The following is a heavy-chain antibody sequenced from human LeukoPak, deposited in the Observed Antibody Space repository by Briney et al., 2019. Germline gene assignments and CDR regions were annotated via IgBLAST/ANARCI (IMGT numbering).Heavy chain of an antibody. D-gene: IGHD3-16*01. CDR2: IKHDESEK. J-gene: IGHJ4*02. V-gene: IGHV3-7*01. CDR3: TRRLDD. CDR1: GFSFNSDW. Sequence: GGSLRLSCAASGFSFNSDWMDWVRQAPGKGLEWVANIKHDESEKNYLVSVKGRFTISRDNAQNSLYLQTNGLRVEDTAVYYCTRRLDDWGQGTLVTVSS.